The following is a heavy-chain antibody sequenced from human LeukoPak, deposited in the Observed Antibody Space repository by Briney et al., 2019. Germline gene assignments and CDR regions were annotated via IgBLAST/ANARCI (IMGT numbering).Heavy chain of an antibody. V-gene: IGHV4-38-2*02. CDR3: ARGKSRSIAAAGLFDY. Sequence: SETLSLTCTVSGYSISSGYYWGWIRQPPGKGLEWIGEINHSGSTNYNPSLKSRVTISVDTSKNQFSLKLSSVTAADTAVYYCARGKSRSIAAAGLFDYWGQGTLVTVSS. J-gene: IGHJ4*02. CDR2: INHSGST. D-gene: IGHD6-13*01. CDR1: GYSISSGYY.